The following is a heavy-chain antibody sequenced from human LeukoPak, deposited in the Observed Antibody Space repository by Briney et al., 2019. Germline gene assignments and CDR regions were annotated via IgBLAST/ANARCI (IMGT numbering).Heavy chain of an antibody. CDR2: IYVTGT. CDR1: GGSIGTYY. D-gene: IGHD3-16*02. J-gene: IGHJ6*03. Sequence: PSETLTLTCTVSGGSIGTYYWSWIRQSPGKGLEWIGYIYVTGTRYNPYLQSRVTISVDRSRNQFFLKMSSVTAADTAVYYCARHIGGGIEDMDVWGKGTKVIVSS. V-gene: IGHV4-59*08. CDR3: ARHIGGGIEDMDV.